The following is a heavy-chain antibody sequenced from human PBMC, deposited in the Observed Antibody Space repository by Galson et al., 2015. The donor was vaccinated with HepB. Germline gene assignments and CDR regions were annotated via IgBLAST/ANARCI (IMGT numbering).Heavy chain of an antibody. V-gene: IGHV3-30*04. J-gene: IGHJ6*02. CDR2: ISYDGSNK. D-gene: IGHD2-21*02. CDR1: GFTFSSYA. CDR3: ARGECPRAYCGGDCYWMGGDYYGMDV. Sequence: SLRLSCAASGFTFSSYAMHWVRQAPGKGLEWVAVISYDGSNKYYADSVKGRFTISRDNSKNTLYLQMNSLRAEDTAVYYCARGECPRAYCGGDCYWMGGDYYGMDVWGQGTTVTVSS.